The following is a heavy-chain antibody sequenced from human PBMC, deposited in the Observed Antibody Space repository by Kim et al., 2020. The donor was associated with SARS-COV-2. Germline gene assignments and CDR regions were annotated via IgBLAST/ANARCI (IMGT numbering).Heavy chain of an antibody. CDR1: GFSFSNYW. CDR3: ARLDGGSGGAFDF. D-gene: IGHD6-19*01. CDR2: LNQDGSAK. V-gene: IGHV3-7*03. J-gene: IGHJ3*01. Sequence: GGSLRLSCAASGFSFSNYWMTWVRQAPGKGLECVARLNQDGSAKYYMDSLKGRLTISRDNAKSSLYLQMNSLRVDDTAVYYCARLDGGSGGAFDFWGRGTMVTVSS.